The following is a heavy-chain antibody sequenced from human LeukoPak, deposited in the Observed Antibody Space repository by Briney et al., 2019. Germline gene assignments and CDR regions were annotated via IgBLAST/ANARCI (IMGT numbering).Heavy chain of an antibody. Sequence: SETLSLTYTVSGGSISSSNYYWGWIRQSQGKGLEWIGSIYYSGSTYYNPSLKSRVTISVDTSKNQFSLKLSSVTAADTAVYYCARGTYSSSWYRRNWFDPWGQGTLVTVSS. CDR2: IYYSGST. CDR1: GGSISSSNYY. V-gene: IGHV4-39*07. D-gene: IGHD6-13*01. J-gene: IGHJ5*02. CDR3: ARGTYSSSWYRRNWFDP.